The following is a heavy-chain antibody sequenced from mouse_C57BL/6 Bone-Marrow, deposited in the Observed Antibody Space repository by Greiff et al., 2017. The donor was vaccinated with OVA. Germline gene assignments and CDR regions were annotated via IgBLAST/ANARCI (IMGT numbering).Heavy chain of an antibody. J-gene: IGHJ3*01. D-gene: IGHD2-12*01. CDR3: ARSEECYDVAWFAY. CDR1: GYAFSSYW. CDR2: IYPGDGDT. V-gene: IGHV1-80*01. Sequence: QVQLKQSGAELVKPGASVKISCKASGYAFSSYWMNWVKQRPGKGLEWIGQIYPGDGDTNYNGKFKGKATLTADKSSSTAYMQLSSLTSEDSAVYFCARSEECYDVAWFAYWGQGTLVTVSA.